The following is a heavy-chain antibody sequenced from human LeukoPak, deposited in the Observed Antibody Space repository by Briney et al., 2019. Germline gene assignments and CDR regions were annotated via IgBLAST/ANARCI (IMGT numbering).Heavy chain of an antibody. V-gene: IGHV3-23*01. CDR3: AKDTRRYYDSSGFSFDY. CDR1: GFTFSTYA. J-gene: IGHJ4*02. CDR2: ISGSGANT. D-gene: IGHD3-22*01. Sequence: PGGSLRLSCAASGFTFSTYAMNWVRQAPGRGLEWVSIISGSGANTYYADSVKGRFTISRDNSKNTLYLQVNSLRAEDTAVYYCAKDTRRYYDSSGFSFDYWGQGSLVTVSS.